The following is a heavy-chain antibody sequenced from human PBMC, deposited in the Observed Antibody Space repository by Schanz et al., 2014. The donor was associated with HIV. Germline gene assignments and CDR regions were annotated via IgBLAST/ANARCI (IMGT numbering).Heavy chain of an antibody. CDR3: ARAGQLALEQGWGNYYYYYYYGMDV. CDR1: GFTSSDYT. Sequence: EVQLMESGGGLVKPGGSLRLSCAAGGFTSSDYTMNWVRQAPRKGLEWVSSISSSSGYIRYADSVRGRFTISRDNAKNSLYLQMNSLRAEDTAVYYCARAGQLALEQGWGNYYYYYYYGMDVWGQGTLVTVSS. V-gene: IGHV3-21*01. D-gene: IGHD1-7*01. CDR2: ISSSSGYI. J-gene: IGHJ6*02.